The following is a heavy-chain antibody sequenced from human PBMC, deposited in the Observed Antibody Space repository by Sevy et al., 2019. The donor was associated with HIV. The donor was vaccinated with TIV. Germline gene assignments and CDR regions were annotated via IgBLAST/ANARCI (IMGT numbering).Heavy chain of an antibody. V-gene: IGHV3-7*01. CDR1: GFTFSRDW. CDR3: ARGANNLYN. D-gene: IGHD3-10*01. Sequence: GGSLRLSCAASGFTFSRDWMTWVRQAPGKGLEWVAKIKADGSETYSGDSVKGRFSISRDNAKNALYLQMNSLRAEDTAVYYCARGANNLYNWGQGTLVTVSS. CDR2: IKADGSET. J-gene: IGHJ4*02.